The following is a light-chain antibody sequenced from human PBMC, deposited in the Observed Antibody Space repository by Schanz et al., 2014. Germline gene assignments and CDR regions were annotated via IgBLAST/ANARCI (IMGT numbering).Light chain of an antibody. V-gene: IGKV3-11*01. J-gene: IGKJ2*01. CDR2: DAS. Sequence: EIVLTQSPGTLSLSPGERATLSCRASQSVHINYLAWHQQKPGQAPRLLIYDASNRATGIPARFSGSGSGADFTLTISSLEPEDFAVYYCQQRGIWPYTFGPGTKLEIK. CDR3: QQRGIWPYT. CDR1: QSVHINY.